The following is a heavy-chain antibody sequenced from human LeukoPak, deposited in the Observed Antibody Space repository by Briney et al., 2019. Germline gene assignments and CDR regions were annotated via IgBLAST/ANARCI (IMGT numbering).Heavy chain of an antibody. Sequence: GGSLRLSCAASVFTFSGSAMHWVRQASGKGLEWVGRIRSKANSYATAYAASVKGRFTISRDDSKNTAYLQMNSLKTEDTAVYYCTRSDSSGYYPYWGQGTLVTVSS. J-gene: IGHJ4*02. V-gene: IGHV3-73*01. CDR2: IRSKANSYAT. D-gene: IGHD3-22*01. CDR1: VFTFSGSA. CDR3: TRSDSSGYYPY.